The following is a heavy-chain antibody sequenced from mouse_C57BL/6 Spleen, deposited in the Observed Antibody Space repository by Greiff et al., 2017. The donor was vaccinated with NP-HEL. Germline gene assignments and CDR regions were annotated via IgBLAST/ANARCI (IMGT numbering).Heavy chain of an antibody. J-gene: IGHJ4*01. CDR1: GYTFTDYY. Sequence: QVQLQQSGAELVRPGASVKLSCKASGYTFTDYYINWVKQRPGQGLEWIARIYPGSGNTYYNEKFKGKATLTAEKSSSTAYMQLSSLTSEDSAVYFCARSGLPHAMDYWGQGTSVTVSS. CDR2: IYPGSGNT. V-gene: IGHV1-76*01. D-gene: IGHD2-4*01. CDR3: ARSGLPHAMDY.